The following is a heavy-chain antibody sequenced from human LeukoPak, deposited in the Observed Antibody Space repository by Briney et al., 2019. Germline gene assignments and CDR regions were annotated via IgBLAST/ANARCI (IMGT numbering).Heavy chain of an antibody. V-gene: IGHV3-30*18. CDR1: GFTFSSYG. Sequence: GGSLRLSCAASGFTFSSYGMHWVRQAPGKGLEWVAAISYDGSNKYYADSVKGRFTISRDNSKNTLYLQMNSLRAEDTAVYYCAKPYSSSWYGLFDYWGQGTLVTVSS. CDR2: ISYDGSNK. CDR3: AKPYSSSWYGLFDY. J-gene: IGHJ4*02. D-gene: IGHD6-13*01.